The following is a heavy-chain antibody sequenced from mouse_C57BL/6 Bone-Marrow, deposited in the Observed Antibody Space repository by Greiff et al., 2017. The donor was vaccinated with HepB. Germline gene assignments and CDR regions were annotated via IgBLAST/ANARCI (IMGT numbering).Heavy chain of an antibody. J-gene: IGHJ2*01. CDR2: IRSKSNNYAT. CDR3: VRHTWDYFDY. V-gene: IGHV10-1*01. CDR1: GFSFNTYA. Sequence: VQLKESGGGLVQPKGSLKLSCAASGFSFNTYAMNWVRQAPGKGLEWVARIRSKSNNYATYYADSVKDRFTISRDDSESMLYLQMNNLKTEDTAMYYCVRHTWDYFDYWGQGTTLTVSS. D-gene: IGHD4-1*01.